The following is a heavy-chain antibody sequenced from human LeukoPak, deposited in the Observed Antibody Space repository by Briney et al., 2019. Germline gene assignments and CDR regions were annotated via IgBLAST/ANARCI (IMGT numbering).Heavy chain of an antibody. Sequence: GGSLRLSCVASGFTFSSYGMHWVRQAPGKGLEWVAVIWYDGTNKYYADSVKGRFTISRDSSRNTLYLQMNSLRAEDTAVYYCARDGGDATADNYWGQGALVTVSS. CDR3: ARDGGDATADNY. D-gene: IGHD2-15*01. J-gene: IGHJ4*02. V-gene: IGHV3-33*01. CDR2: IWYDGTNK. CDR1: GFTFSSYG.